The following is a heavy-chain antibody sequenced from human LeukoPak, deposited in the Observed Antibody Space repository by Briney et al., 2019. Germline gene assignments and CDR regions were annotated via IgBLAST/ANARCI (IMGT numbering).Heavy chain of an antibody. V-gene: IGHV1-2*02. CDR3: ARDPSGSYSYYYMDV. CDR2: INPNSGGT. Sequence: ASVKVSCKASGYTFTGYYMHWVRQAPGQGLEWMGWINPNSGGTNYAQKFQGRVTMTRDTSISTAYMELSRLRSDDTAVYYCARDPSGSYSYYYMDVWGKGTTVTISS. CDR1: GYTFTGYY. D-gene: IGHD3-10*01. J-gene: IGHJ6*03.